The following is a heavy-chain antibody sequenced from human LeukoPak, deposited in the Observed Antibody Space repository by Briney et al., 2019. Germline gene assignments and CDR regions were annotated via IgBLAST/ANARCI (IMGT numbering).Heavy chain of an antibody. J-gene: IGHJ4*02. Sequence: PGGSLRLSCEASGFTFSNYAMSWVRQAPGKGLEWVSGICGHGISIYYADSVKGRFTISRDNSKNTLYLQMNSLRAEDTAVYYCARDPSPFYGDYGYWGQGTLVIVSS. CDR1: GFTFSNYA. V-gene: IGHV3-23*01. D-gene: IGHD4-17*01. CDR2: ICGHGISI. CDR3: ARDPSPFYGDYGY.